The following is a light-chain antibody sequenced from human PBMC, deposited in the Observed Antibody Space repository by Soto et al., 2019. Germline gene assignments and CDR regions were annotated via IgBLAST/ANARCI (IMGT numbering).Light chain of an antibody. CDR2: EVT. J-gene: IGLJ3*02. V-gene: IGLV2-8*01. CDR3: SAYGGTGNWGV. CDR1: SSDFGGYNF. Sequence: QSVLTQPPSASGSPGQSVTISCTGTSSDFGGYNFVSWYQKYPGKAPKLIIYEVTKRPSGVPDRFSGSKSGNTASLTVSGRQTEDEADYYCSAYGGTGNWGVFGGGTKLTVL.